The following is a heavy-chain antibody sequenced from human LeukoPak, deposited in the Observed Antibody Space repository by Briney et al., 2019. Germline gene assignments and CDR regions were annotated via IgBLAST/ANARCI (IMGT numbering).Heavy chain of an antibody. CDR1: RFPFSIYE. V-gene: IGHV3-48*03. CDR3: ALLTVASDFDY. Sequence: GGSLRLSCVVSRFPFSIYEMNWVRQAPGKGLQWVSNIHSSGTVKYYSDSVKGRFSISRDNAKSSLYLQMNSLRVEDTAVYYCALLTVASDFDYWGQGALVTVSS. D-gene: IGHD5-12*01. CDR2: IHSSGTVK. J-gene: IGHJ4*02.